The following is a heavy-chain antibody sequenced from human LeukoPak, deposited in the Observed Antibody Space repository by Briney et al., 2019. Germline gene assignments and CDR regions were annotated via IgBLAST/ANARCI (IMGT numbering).Heavy chain of an antibody. V-gene: IGHV3-15*01. D-gene: IGHD3-10*01. J-gene: IGHJ4*02. CDR2: IKSKTDGGTT. CDR1: GFTFTDTY. Sequence: PGGSLRLSCAVSGFTFTDTYMTWIRQAPGKGLEWVGRIKSKTDGGTTDYAAPVKGRFTISRDDSKNTLYLQMNSLKTEDTAVYYCTVVNYGSGSYSLGYWGQGTLVTVSS. CDR3: TVVNYGSGSYSLGY.